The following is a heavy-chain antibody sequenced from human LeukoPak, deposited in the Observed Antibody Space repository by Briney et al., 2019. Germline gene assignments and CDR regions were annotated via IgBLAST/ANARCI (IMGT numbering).Heavy chain of an antibody. D-gene: IGHD1-7*01. V-gene: IGHV3-23*01. CDR3: AKNAVSGTTDSRFDY. Sequence: PGGSLRLSCAASGFTFSTYAMSWVRQAPGKGLEWVSAISGCGGTTYYADSEKSRFIISRDNSKNTLYLQMNSLRAENTAVYYCAKNAVSGTTDSRFDYWGQGTLVTVSS. J-gene: IGHJ4*02. CDR2: ISGCGGTT. CDR1: GFTFSTYA.